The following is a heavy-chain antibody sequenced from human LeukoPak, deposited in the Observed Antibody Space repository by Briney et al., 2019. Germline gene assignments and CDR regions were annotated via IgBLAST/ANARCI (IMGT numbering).Heavy chain of an antibody. Sequence: SEALSLTCVVSGASITSRIWWSWVRQPPGKGLEWIGEISHTGSIDYNPSLKSRVTISVDTSMNQFSLKLSSVTAADTAVYYCARSDSGSERGFDYWGQGTLVTVSS. J-gene: IGHJ4*02. CDR3: ARSDSGSERGFDY. CDR2: ISHTGSI. D-gene: IGHD3-22*01. V-gene: IGHV4-4*02. CDR1: GASITSRIW.